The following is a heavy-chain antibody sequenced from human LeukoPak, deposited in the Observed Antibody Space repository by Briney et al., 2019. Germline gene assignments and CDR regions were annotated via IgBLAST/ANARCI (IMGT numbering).Heavy chain of an antibody. D-gene: IGHD6-13*01. CDR1: GFTFSSYA. J-gene: IGHJ4*02. Sequence: GGSLRLSCAASGFTFSSYAMSWVRQAPGKGLEWVSAISGSGGSTYYADSVKGRSTISRDNSKNTLYLQMNSLRAEDTAVYYCAKHSSSSSWYRNDYWGQGTLVTVSS. CDR3: AKHSSSSSWYRNDY. CDR2: ISGSGGST. V-gene: IGHV3-23*01.